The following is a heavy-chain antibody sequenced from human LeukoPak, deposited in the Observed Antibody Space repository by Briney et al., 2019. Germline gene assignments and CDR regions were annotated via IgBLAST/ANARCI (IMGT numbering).Heavy chain of an antibody. CDR2: ITRNSETI. CDR3: STNGAYPFDS. Sequence: PGGPLRLSCAAPGFTFSGYSLNWVRQAPGKGLEWVSYITRNSETIYYAASVKGRFTSSGDNAKKLLFLQMNSLRTEDTAVYYCSTNGAYPFDSWGQGTLVTVSS. V-gene: IGHV3-48*01. D-gene: IGHD4-17*01. J-gene: IGHJ4*02. CDR1: GFTFSGYS.